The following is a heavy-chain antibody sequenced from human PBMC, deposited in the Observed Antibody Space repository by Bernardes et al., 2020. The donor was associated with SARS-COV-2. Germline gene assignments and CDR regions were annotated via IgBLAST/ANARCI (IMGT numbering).Heavy chain of an antibody. V-gene: IGHV3-23*01. CDR3: AKDQSSGRYGDAFDI. D-gene: IGHD6-19*01. CDR1: GFTFSSYA. J-gene: IGHJ3*02. CDR2: ISGSGGST. Sequence: GGSLRLSCAASGFTFSSYAMSWVRQAPGQGLEWVSAISGSGGSTYYADSVKGRFTISRDNSKNTLYLQMNSLRAEDTAVYYCAKDQSSGRYGDAFDIWGQGTMVTVSS.